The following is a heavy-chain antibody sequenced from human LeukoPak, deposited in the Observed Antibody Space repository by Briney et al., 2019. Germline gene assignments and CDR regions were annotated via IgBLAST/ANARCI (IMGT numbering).Heavy chain of an antibody. CDR1: GVSISSGNW. CDR3: AREGVGGYNYAA. Sequence: SETRSLTCAVSGVSISSGNWWTWVRQPPGKGLEWIGEIYHSGSTNYNPSLKSRVTISVDKSKNQFSLKLTSVTAADTAVYYCAREGVGGYNYAAWGQGTLVTVSS. CDR2: IYHSGST. D-gene: IGHD5-18*01. J-gene: IGHJ4*02. V-gene: IGHV4-4*02.